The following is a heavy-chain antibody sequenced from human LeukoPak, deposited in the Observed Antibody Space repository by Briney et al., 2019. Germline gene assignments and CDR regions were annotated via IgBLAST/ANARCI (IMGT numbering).Heavy chain of an antibody. V-gene: IGHV3-9*01. CDR1: GFTFDDYA. D-gene: IGHD1-26*01. CDR2: ISWNSGSI. Sequence: PGRSLRLSCAASGFTFDDYAVHWVRQAPGKGLEWVSGISWNSGSIGYADSVKGRFTISRDNAKNSLYLQMNSLRAEDTALYYCAKDKWELPLGPFDYWGQGTLVTVSS. CDR3: AKDKWELPLGPFDY. J-gene: IGHJ4*02.